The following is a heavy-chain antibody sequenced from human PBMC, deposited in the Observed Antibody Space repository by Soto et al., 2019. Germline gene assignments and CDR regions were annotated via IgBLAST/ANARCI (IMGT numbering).Heavy chain of an antibody. Sequence: GESLKISCQGSGYSFTNDWIGWVRQMPGKGLEWMGIIYPGDSDTRYSPSFQGQVTLSADKSISTAYLQWSSLRASDTAMYFCARHRSVANFDYWGQGTLVTVSS. CDR3: ARHRSVANFDY. V-gene: IGHV5-51*01. CDR2: IYPGDSDT. CDR1: GYSFTNDW. J-gene: IGHJ4*02. D-gene: IGHD5-12*01.